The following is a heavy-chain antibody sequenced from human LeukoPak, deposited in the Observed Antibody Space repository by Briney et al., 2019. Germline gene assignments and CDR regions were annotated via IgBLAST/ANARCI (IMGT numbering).Heavy chain of an antibody. V-gene: IGHV4-4*07. CDR1: GGSISSYY. CDR3: ARVKRATMIVDAFDI. D-gene: IGHD3-22*01. CDR2: IYTSGST. Sequence: SETLSLTCTASGGSISSYYRSWIRQPAGKGLEWIGRIYTSGSTNYNPSLKSRVTMSVDTSKNQFSLKLSSVTAADTAVYYCARVKRATMIVDAFDIWGQGTMVTVSS. J-gene: IGHJ3*02.